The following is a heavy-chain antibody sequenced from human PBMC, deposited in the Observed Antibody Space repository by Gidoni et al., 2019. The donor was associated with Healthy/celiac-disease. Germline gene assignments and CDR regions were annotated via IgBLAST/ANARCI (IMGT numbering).Heavy chain of an antibody. V-gene: IGHV4-39*01. J-gene: IGHJ4*02. CDR2: IYYSGST. CDR1: GGSISSRSYY. D-gene: IGHD6-19*01. Sequence: QLQLQESGPGLVKPSETLSLTCTVSGGSISSRSYYWGWIRQPPGKGLEWIGSIYYSGSTYYNPSLKSRVTISVDTSKNQFSLKLSSVTAADTAVYYCARHVKGIAVAGIYYFDYWGQGTLVTVSS. CDR3: ARHVKGIAVAGIYYFDY.